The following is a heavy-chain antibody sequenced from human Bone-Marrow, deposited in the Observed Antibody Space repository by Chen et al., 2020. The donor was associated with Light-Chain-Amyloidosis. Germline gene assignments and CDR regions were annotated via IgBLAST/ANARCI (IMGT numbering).Heavy chain of an antibody. J-gene: IGHJ3*02. CDR2: IWYDGSNK. D-gene: IGHD3-16*01. CDR3: AREGDAAFDI. Sequence: QVQLVESGGGVVQPGRALRLSCAASGFTFSRYAIHWVRQAPGKGLEWVAVIWYDGSNKYYADSVKGRFTISRDNSKNTLYLQMNSLRAEDTAVYYCAREGDAAFDIWGQGTMVTVSS. V-gene: IGHV3-33*08. CDR1: GFTFSRYA.